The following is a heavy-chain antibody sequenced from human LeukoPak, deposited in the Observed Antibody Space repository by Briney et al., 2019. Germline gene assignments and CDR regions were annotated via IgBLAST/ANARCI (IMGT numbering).Heavy chain of an antibody. CDR3: ARDVGGVRGVIPGY. J-gene: IGHJ4*02. CDR2: IIPILGIA. CDR1: GGTFSSYA. Sequence: SVKVSCKASGGTFSSYAISWVRQAPGQGLEWMGRIIPILGIANYAQKFQGRVTITAHKSTSTAYMELSSLRSEDTAVYYCARDVGGVRGVIPGYWGQGTLVTVSS. V-gene: IGHV1-69*04. D-gene: IGHD3-10*01.